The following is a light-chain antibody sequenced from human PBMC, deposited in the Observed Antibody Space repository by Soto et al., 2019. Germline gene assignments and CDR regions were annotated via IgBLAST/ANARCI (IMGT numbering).Light chain of an antibody. Sequence: DVVMTQSPLSLPVTLGQPASISCRSSQSLVHSDGNTYLNWFRQRPGQTPRRLINTVSNRDFGVPDRFSGRDSGTVFTLKINVGEAEDVAVYYFMQGTHWPLTFGQGTKVEIK. CDR3: MQGTHWPLT. CDR2: TVS. V-gene: IGKV2-30*02. CDR1: QSLVHSDGNTY. J-gene: IGKJ1*01.